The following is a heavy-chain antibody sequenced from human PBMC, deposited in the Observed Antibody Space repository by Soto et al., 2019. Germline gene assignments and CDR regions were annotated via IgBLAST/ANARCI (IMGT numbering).Heavy chain of an antibody. CDR1: GGSISSGGYY. CDR3: ARSYIVVVPVPWFDP. D-gene: IGHD2-2*01. Sequence: SETLSLTCTVSGGSISSGGYYWSWIRQHPGKGLEWIGYIYYSGSTYYNPSLKSRVTISVDTSKNQFSLKLSSVTAADTAVYYCARSYIVVVPVPWFDPWGQGTLVTVSS. V-gene: IGHV4-31*03. CDR2: IYYSGST. J-gene: IGHJ5*02.